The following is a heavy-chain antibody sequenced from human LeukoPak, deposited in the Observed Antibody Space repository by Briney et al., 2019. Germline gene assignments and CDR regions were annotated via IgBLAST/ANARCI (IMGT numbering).Heavy chain of an antibody. J-gene: IGHJ4*02. CDR2: ISSSSSTI. D-gene: IGHD3-10*01. V-gene: IGHV3-48*04. CDR1: GFTFSSYG. Sequence: GGSLRLSCAASGFTFSSYGMHWVRQAPGKGLEWVSYISSSSSTIYYADSVKGRFTISRDNAKKSLYLQMNSLRVEDTAVYYCARDVTMVRGPCDYWGQGTLVTVSS. CDR3: ARDVTMVRGPCDY.